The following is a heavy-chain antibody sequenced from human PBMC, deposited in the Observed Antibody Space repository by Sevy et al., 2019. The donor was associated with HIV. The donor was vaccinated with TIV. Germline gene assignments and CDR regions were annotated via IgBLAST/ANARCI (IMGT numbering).Heavy chain of an antibody. CDR1: GGSISSYY. CDR2: IYYSGST. Sequence: SETLSLTCTVSGGSISSYYWSWIRQPPGKGLEWIGYIYYSGSTNYNPSLKSRVTISVDTSKNQFSLKLSSVTAADTAVYYCARTRAPYYDFWSGYTNYYYYYMDVWGKGTTVTVSS. D-gene: IGHD3-3*01. CDR3: ARTRAPYYDFWSGYTNYYYYYMDV. J-gene: IGHJ6*03. V-gene: IGHV4-59*12.